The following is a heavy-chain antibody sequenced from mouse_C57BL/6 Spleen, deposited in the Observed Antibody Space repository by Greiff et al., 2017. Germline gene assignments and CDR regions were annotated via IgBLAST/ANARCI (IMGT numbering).Heavy chain of an antibody. CDR3: TTDGGSSYAMDY. Sequence: VQLKQSGAGLVRPGASVKLSCTASGFNIKDYYMHWVKQRPEQGLEWIGRIDPEDGDTEYAAKFQGQATMTADTSSNTAYLQLSSLTSEDTAVYYCTTDGGSSYAMDYWGQGTSVTVSS. J-gene: IGHJ4*01. D-gene: IGHD1-1*02. V-gene: IGHV14-1*01. CDR1: GFNIKDYY. CDR2: IDPEDGDT.